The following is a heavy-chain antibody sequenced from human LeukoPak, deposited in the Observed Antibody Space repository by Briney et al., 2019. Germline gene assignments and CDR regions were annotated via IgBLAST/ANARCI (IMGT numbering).Heavy chain of an antibody. CDR1: GDSISNTAYW. D-gene: IGHD4-11*01. Sequence: SETLSLTCTVSGDSISNTAYWWGWIRQSPGKGLEWIGSVSYFGTTSYSPSLKSRVTMSIDTSKKQFSLQLSSVTAADAAVYYCTRLPLDYSVDYWGQGALVSVSS. CDR2: VSYFGTT. J-gene: IGHJ4*02. CDR3: TRLPLDYSVDY. V-gene: IGHV4-39*01.